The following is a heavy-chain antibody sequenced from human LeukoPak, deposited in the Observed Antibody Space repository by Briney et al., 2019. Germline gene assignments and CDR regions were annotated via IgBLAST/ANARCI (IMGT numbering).Heavy chain of an antibody. Sequence: SSETLSLTCTVSGYSTSSGYYWGWIRQPPGKGLEWIGSIYHSGSTYYNPSLKSRVTISVDTSKNQFSLKLSSVTAADTAVYYCARSPYYDSSGPFDYWGQGTLVTVSS. J-gene: IGHJ4*02. CDR1: GYSTSSGYY. V-gene: IGHV4-38-2*02. CDR3: ARSPYYDSSGPFDY. CDR2: IYHSGST. D-gene: IGHD3-22*01.